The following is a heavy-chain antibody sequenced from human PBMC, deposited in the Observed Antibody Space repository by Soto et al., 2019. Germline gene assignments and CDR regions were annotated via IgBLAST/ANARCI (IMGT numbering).Heavy chain of an antibody. CDR3: VRRMASPDQ. CDR2: ITSGGRSI. V-gene: IGHV3-48*03. D-gene: IGHD2-15*01. J-gene: IGHJ4*02. CDR1: GFTFSDYE. Sequence: GGCLRLSCTASGFTFSDYEMNWVRQAPGKGLEWVSYITSGGRSIYYADSVKGRFIISRDNAENSLYLQMNSLRPEDTAVYYCVRRMASPDQWGQGTLVTVSS.